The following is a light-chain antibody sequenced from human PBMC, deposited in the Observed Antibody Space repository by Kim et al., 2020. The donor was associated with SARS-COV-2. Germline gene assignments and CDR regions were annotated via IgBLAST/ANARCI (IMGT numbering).Light chain of an antibody. Sequence: LSPGERATLSCRASQSVSRSDLAWYHQRPGQAPRLLIHGASNRATGTSDRISGSGSGTDFTLTISRLEPEDFAVYYCQQYGSSPVTFGQGTKLEI. CDR2: GAS. V-gene: IGKV3-20*01. CDR3: QQYGSSPVT. J-gene: IGKJ2*01. CDR1: QSVSRSD.